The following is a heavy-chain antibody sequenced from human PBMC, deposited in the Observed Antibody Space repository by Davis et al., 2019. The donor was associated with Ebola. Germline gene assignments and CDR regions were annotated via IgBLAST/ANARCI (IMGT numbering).Heavy chain of an antibody. V-gene: IGHV3-23*01. J-gene: IGHJ4*02. CDR3: AKEEGTKGHWLPHFDY. CDR2: IRAGGEET. Sequence: GESLKISCAASGFTVSSNYMSWVRQAPGKALEWVSAIRAGGEETFYGDSVKGRFTISRDNSRNTLYLEMNGLRSDDTAEYYCAKEEGTKGHWLPHFDYWGQGTPVTVSS. D-gene: IGHD6-19*01. CDR1: GFTVSSNY.